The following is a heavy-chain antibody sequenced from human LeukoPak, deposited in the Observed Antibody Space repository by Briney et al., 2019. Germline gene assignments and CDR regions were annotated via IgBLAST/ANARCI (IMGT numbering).Heavy chain of an antibody. CDR3: VRERYCSGGSRCGMDV. CDR2: ISSSSSTI. CDR1: GFTFSSYS. Sequence: GGSLRLSCAASGFTFSSYSMNWVRQAPGKGLEWVSYISSSSSTIYYADSVKGRFTISRDNAKNSLYLQMNSLRDEDTAVYYCVRERYCSGGSRCGMDVWGQGTTVTVSS. J-gene: IGHJ6*02. V-gene: IGHV3-48*02. D-gene: IGHD2-15*01.